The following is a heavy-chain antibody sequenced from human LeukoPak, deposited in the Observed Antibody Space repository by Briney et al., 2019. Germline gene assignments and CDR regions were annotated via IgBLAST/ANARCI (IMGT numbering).Heavy chain of an antibody. CDR2: INPNSGGT. J-gene: IGHJ3*02. V-gene: IGHV1-2*04. D-gene: IGHD1-20*01. CDR3: ARGGITGTTRGPTRLNDAFDI. Sequence: ASVKVSCTASGYTFTGYYMHWVRQVPGQGLEWMGWINPNSGGTNYAQKFQGWVTMTRDTSISTAYMELSRLRSDDTAVYYCARGGITGTTRGPTRLNDAFDIWGQGTMVTVSS. CDR1: GYTFTGYY.